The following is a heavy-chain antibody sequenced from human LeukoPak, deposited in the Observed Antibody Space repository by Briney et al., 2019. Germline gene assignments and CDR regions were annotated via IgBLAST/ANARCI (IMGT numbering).Heavy chain of an antibody. CDR2: IWYDGSNK. J-gene: IGHJ4*02. CDR3: ARSYYYDSSHTVDY. D-gene: IGHD3-22*01. CDR1: GFTFSGSG. Sequence: PGRSLRLSCAASGFTFSGSGFHWVRQAPGKGLEWVAVIWYDGSNKYYADSVKGRFTISRDNSKNTLYLQMNSLRAEDTAVYYCARSYYYDSSHTVDYWGQGTLVTVSS. V-gene: IGHV3-33*01.